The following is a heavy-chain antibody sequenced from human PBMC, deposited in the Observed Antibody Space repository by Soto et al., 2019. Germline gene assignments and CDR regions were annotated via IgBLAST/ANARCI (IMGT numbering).Heavy chain of an antibody. D-gene: IGHD3-16*01. CDR1: GLTVSTNY. Sequence: EVQLVESGGGLIQPGGSLRLSCAASGLTVSTNYMSWVRQAPGKGLEWVAIVFADGNTYHADSVKGRFTVSRDNFKNRLDLQMSALRADDTAVYYCAMGAFESWGQGTLVTVSS. J-gene: IGHJ4*02. CDR2: VFADGNT. CDR3: AMGAFES. V-gene: IGHV3-53*01.